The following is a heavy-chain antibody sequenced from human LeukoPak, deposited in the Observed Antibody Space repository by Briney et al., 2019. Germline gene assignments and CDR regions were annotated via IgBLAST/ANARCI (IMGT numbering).Heavy chain of an antibody. V-gene: IGHV3-74*01. J-gene: IGHJ6*02. D-gene: IGHD2-15*01. CDR2: INSDGSSA. CDR3: ARDMIYCSGGSCYPIYYYYYGMDV. Sequence: GGSLRLSCAASGFTFSDYWIHWVRQAPGKGLVWVSHINSDGSSATYADSVKGRLTISRDNSKNTLYLQMNSLRAEDTAVYYCARDMIYCSGGSCYPIYYYYYGMDVWGQGTTVTVSS. CDR1: GFTFSDYW.